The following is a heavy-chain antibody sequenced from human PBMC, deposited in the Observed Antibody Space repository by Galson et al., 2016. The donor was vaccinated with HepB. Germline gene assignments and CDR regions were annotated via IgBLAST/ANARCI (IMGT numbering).Heavy chain of an antibody. D-gene: IGHD6-19*01. CDR3: ATGIVVAGKYYYYYMDV. CDR1: GASISDTEYY. V-gene: IGHV4-39*01. CDR2: IYSSEGT. Sequence: SETLSLTCTVSGASISDTEYYWGWIRQPPGKGLEWIGSIYSSEGTYYNPSLKSRVTISVDTSKNQFSLRLNSVTAADTGVYYCATGIVVAGKYYYYYMDVWGKGTTVTVSS. J-gene: IGHJ6*03.